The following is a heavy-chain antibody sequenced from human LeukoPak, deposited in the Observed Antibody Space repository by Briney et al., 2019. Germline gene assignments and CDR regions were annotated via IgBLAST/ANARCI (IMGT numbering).Heavy chain of an antibody. CDR2: ISSSSSYI. V-gene: IGHV3-21*04. CDR3: ARDGDYYDSSGYRHYFDY. J-gene: IGHJ4*02. CDR1: GFTLRSCN. D-gene: IGHD3-22*01. Sequence: PGGSLRLSCAASGFTLRSCNVNWVRQAPGKGLEWVSSISSSSSYIYYADSVKGRITISRDNTKNSLYLQMNSLRAEDTAVYYCARDGDYYDSSGYRHYFDYWGQGTLVTVSS.